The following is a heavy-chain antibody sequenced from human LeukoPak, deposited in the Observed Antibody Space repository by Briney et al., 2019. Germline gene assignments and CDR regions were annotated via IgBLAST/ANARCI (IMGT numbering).Heavy chain of an antibody. J-gene: IGHJ4*02. D-gene: IGHD3-9*01. CDR2: INWNGGST. CDR1: GFTFDDYG. CDR3: AKAGTYYDILTGYYYFDY. Sequence: GGSLRLSCAASGFTFDDYGMSWVRQAPGKGLEWVSGINWNGGSTGYADSVKGRFTISRDNSKNTLYLQMNSLRAEDTAVYYCAKAGTYYDILTGYYYFDYWGQGTLVTVSS. V-gene: IGHV3-20*04.